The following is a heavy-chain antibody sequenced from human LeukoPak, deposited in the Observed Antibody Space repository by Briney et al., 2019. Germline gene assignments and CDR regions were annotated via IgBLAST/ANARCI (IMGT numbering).Heavy chain of an antibody. CDR3: ASGHYDSSGYYHDY. J-gene: IGHJ4*02. CDR1: GGTFSSYA. D-gene: IGHD3-22*01. Sequence: ASVKVSCKASGGTFSSYAISWVRQAPGQGLEWMGGIIPIFGTANYAQKFQGRVTITTDESASTAYMELSSLRSEDTAVYYCASGHYDSSGYYHDYWGQGTLVTVPS. V-gene: IGHV1-69*05. CDR2: IIPIFGTA.